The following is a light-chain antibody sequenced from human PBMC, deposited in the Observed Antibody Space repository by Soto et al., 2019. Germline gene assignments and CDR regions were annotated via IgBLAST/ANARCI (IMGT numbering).Light chain of an antibody. CDR2: GVS. V-gene: IGKV3-15*01. Sequence: EIVMTQSLATLSVSPGETATLSCSASQSVAGNLAWYQQKPGQPPSLLIYGVSTRATGVPARFSGSGSETDFSLTISSLQIEDFALYYCQQSNNWPPLTFGGGTKVDIK. CDR1: QSVAGN. J-gene: IGKJ4*01. CDR3: QQSNNWPPLT.